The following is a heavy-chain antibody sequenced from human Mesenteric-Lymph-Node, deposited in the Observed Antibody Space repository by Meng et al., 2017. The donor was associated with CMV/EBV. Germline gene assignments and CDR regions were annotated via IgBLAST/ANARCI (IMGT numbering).Heavy chain of an antibody. Sequence: AVSGGSISSSNWWSWVRQPPGKGLEWIGEIYHSGGTNYNLSLKSRVTISVDKSKNQFSLKLSSVTAADTAVYYCARSYDYGDPFDYWGQGTLVTVSS. CDR2: IYHSGGT. D-gene: IGHD4-17*01. V-gene: IGHV4-4*02. J-gene: IGHJ4*02. CDR1: GGSISSSNW. CDR3: ARSYDYGDPFDY.